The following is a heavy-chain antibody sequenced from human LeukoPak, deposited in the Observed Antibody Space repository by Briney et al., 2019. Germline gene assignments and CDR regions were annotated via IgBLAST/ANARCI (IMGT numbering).Heavy chain of an antibody. D-gene: IGHD3-10*01. CDR1: GGSIGSYY. V-gene: IGHV4-59*01. J-gene: IGHJ4*02. CDR3: ARAVHYSGTSDQYTGGWYYFDF. CDR2: IHYSGST. Sequence: SETLSLTCTVSGGSIGSYYWSWIRQPPGKGLEWIGYIHYSGSTNHNPSLKSRVTISIDTSKNQISLRLTSVTAADTAVYYCARAVHYSGTSDQYTGGWYYFDFWGQGTRVTVSS.